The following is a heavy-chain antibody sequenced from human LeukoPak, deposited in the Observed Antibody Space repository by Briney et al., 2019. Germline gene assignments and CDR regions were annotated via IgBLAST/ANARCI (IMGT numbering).Heavy chain of an antibody. CDR3: ARVLVGASYYYYYMDV. D-gene: IGHD1-26*01. V-gene: IGHV1-69*05. Sequence: SVKVSCKASGGTFSSYAISWVRQAPGQGLEWMGGIIPIFGTANYAQKFQGRVTITTDESTSTAYMELSSLSSVTAADTAVYYCARVLVGASYYYYYMDVWGKGTTVTVSS. CDR2: IIPIFGTA. CDR1: GGTFSSYA. J-gene: IGHJ6*03.